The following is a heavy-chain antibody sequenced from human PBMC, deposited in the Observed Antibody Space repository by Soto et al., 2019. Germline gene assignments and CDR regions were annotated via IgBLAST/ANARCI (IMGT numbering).Heavy chain of an antibody. D-gene: IGHD3-22*01. CDR1: GGTFSSYT. CDR3: ARARPNYYDSSVPDAFDI. CDR2: IIPILGIA. J-gene: IGHJ3*02. Sequence: QVQLVQSGAEVKKPGSSVKVSCKASGGTFSSYTISWVRQAPGQGLEWMGRIIPILGIANYAQKFQGRVTITAYKPTSTAYMELSSLRSEDTAVYYCARARPNYYDSSVPDAFDIWGQGTMVTVSS. V-gene: IGHV1-69*02.